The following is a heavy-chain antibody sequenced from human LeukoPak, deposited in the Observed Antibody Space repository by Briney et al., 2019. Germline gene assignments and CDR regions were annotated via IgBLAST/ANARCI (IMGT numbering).Heavy chain of an antibody. CDR3: ALPYYYDSSGQGDFDY. V-gene: IGHV3-23*01. Sequence: IVGSTYSAASVKVRFTISRDNSKNTLYLQMNSLRAEDTAVYYCALPYYYDSSGQGDFDYWGQGTLVTVSS. CDR2: IVGST. J-gene: IGHJ4*02. D-gene: IGHD3-22*01.